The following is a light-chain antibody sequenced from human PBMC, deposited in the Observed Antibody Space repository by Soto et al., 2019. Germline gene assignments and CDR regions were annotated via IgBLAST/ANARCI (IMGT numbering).Light chain of an antibody. CDR3: SSYAGSSVV. CDR2: EVS. Sequence: SALTQPPSASGSPGQSVTISCTGTSSDVGGYNYVSWYQQHPGKAPKLMIYEVSKRPSGVPDRFSGSKSGNTASLTGSGLQAEDEADYYCSSYAGSSVVFGGGTQLTVL. J-gene: IGLJ2*01. CDR1: SSDVGGYNY. V-gene: IGLV2-8*01.